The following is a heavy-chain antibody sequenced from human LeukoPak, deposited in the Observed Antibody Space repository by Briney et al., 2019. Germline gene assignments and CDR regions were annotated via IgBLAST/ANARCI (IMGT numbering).Heavy chain of an antibody. V-gene: IGHV1-18*01. CDR2: ISAYNGNT. J-gene: IGHJ4*02. CDR3: ARDSDYGDYGDY. Sequence: RGASVKVSCKASGYTFTSYGISWVRQAPGQGLEWMGWISAYNGNTNYAQKLQGRVTMTTDTSASTAYMELRSLRSDDTAVYYCARDSDYGDYGDYWGQGTLVTVSS. CDR1: GYTFTSYG. D-gene: IGHD4-17*01.